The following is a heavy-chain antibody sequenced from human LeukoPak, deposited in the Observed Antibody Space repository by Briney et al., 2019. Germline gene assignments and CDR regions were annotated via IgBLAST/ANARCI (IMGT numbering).Heavy chain of an antibody. Sequence: GGALRLSCAASGFIFSRYEMNWVRQAAGKGLEGVSYLSSSGSTIYYADAVKGRFPISRDNAKNSLYLQMNSLRAEDTAVYYCAALDTAMADYYYYGMDVWGQGTTVTVSS. CDR1: GFIFSRYE. J-gene: IGHJ6*02. D-gene: IGHD5-18*01. CDR2: LSSSGSTI. CDR3: AALDTAMADYYYYGMDV. V-gene: IGHV3-48*03.